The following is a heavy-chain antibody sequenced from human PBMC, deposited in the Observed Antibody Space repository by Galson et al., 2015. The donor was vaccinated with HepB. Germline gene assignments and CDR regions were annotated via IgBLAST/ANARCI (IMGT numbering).Heavy chain of an antibody. J-gene: IGHJ4*02. V-gene: IGHV4-30-4*07. CDR3: ARAVLWFVEFDFDY. D-gene: IGHD3-10*01. Sequence: TLSPTCAVSGGSISSGGYSWSWLRQPPGKGLEWLGYIYYSGSTYYNPSLKSRVTISVDTSKNQFSLKLSALTAADTAVYYCARAVLWFVEFDFDYWGQGTLVTVSS. CDR1: GGSISSGGYS. CDR2: IYYSGST.